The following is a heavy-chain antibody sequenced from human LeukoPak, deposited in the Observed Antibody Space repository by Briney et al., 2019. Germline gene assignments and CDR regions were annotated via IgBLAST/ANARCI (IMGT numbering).Heavy chain of an antibody. CDR1: GYTFTSYD. Sequence: RASVKVSCKASGYTFTSYDINWVRQATGQGLEWMGWMNPNSGNTGYAQKFQGRVTMTRNTSISTAYMELSSLRSEDTAVYYCARLMQCSSSWYGSYYYGMDVWGQGTTVTVSS. V-gene: IGHV1-8*01. CDR2: MNPNSGNT. D-gene: IGHD6-13*01. CDR3: ARLMQCSSSWYGSYYYGMDV. J-gene: IGHJ6*02.